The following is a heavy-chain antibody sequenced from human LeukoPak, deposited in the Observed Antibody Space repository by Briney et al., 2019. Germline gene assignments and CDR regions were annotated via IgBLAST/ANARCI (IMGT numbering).Heavy chain of an antibody. CDR3: ATTGSSSFN. Sequence: PSETLSLTCAVYGGSFSGYYWSWIRQPPGKGLEWIGEINHSGSTNYNPSIKSRVTISVDTSKNQFSLNLTSVTAADTAVYYCATTGSSSFNWGQGTLVTVSS. CDR2: INHSGST. J-gene: IGHJ4*02. V-gene: IGHV4-34*01. CDR1: GGSFSGYY. D-gene: IGHD6-13*01.